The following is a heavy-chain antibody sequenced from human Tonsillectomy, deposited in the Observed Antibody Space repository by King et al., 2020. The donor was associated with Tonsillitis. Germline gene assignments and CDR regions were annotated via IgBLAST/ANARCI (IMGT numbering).Heavy chain of an antibody. V-gene: IGHV7-4-1*02. D-gene: IGHD2-2*01. CDR2: TNTNTGNP. CDR1: GYTFTSYA. Sequence: VQLVQSGSELKKPGASVKVSCKASGYTFTSYAMNWVRQAPGQGLEWMGWTNTNTGNPTYAQGFTGRFVFSLDTSVTTAYLQISSLKAEDTAVYYCAREFKRDCSSTSCHFLYWGQGTLVTVSS. CDR3: AREFKRDCSSTSCHFLY. J-gene: IGHJ4*02.